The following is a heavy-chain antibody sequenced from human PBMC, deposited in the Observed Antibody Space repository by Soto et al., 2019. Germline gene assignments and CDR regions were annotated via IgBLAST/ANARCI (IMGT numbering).Heavy chain of an antibody. CDR1: GYRFTDYW. CDR3: ARGISSWSLGYYGMDV. CDR2: IYPGYSDT. J-gene: IGHJ6*02. V-gene: IGHV5-51*01. D-gene: IGHD6-13*01. Sequence: GESLKISCKGSGYRFTDYWIGWVRQMPGKGLEWVGIIYPGYSDTRYSQSFQGQVTISADKSISTAYLRWSSLKASDTAMYYCARGISSWSLGYYGMDVWGQGTTVTVSS.